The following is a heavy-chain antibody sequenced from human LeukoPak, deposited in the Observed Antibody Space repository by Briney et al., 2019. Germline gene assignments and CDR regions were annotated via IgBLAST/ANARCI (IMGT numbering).Heavy chain of an antibody. J-gene: IGHJ4*02. Sequence: ALVKVSCKPSGYTFTGYYMHWVRQAPGLGLEWMGWINPNSGDTNYAQKFQGRVTMTRDTSISTAYMELSRLRSDDTAVYYCAREQDIGMVSALDYWGQGTLVTVSS. CDR2: INPNSGDT. V-gene: IGHV1-2*02. CDR3: AREQDIGMVSALDY. D-gene: IGHD5-18*01. CDR1: GYTFTGYY.